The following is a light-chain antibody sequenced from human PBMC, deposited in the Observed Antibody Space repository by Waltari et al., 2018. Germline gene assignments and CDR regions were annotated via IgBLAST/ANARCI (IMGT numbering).Light chain of an antibody. CDR1: SSDVGGYNS. J-gene: IGLJ2*01. Sequence: QSALTQPASVSGTPGQSITISRTATSSDVGGYNSDSCYQQHPGRAHKLRIYDVSNRPSGVSNRFSGSKSGNTASLTISGLQAEDEADYYCSSYTSSTVVFGGGTKLTVL. CDR3: SSYTSSTVV. V-gene: IGLV2-14*03. CDR2: DVS.